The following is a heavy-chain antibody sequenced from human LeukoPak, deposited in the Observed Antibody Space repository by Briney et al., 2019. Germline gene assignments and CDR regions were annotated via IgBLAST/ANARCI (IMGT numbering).Heavy chain of an antibody. J-gene: IGHJ4*02. CDR3: ARSSRYYDSSGLQAYYFDY. Sequence: ASVKVSCKASGGTFSSYAISWVRQAPGKGLEWMGGIIPIFGTANYAQKFQGRVAITADESTSTGYMELSSLRSEDTAVYYCARSSRYYDSSGLQAYYFDYWGQGTLVTVSS. CDR1: GGTFSSYA. D-gene: IGHD3-22*01. CDR2: IIPIFGTA. V-gene: IGHV1-69*13.